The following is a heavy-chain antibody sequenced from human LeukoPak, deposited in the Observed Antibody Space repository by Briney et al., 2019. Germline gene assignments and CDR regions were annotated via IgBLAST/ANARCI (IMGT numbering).Heavy chain of an antibody. J-gene: IGHJ4*02. V-gene: IGHV3-23*01. D-gene: IGHD3-22*01. CDR1: GFTFSSYA. CDR2: ISGSGGST. CDR3: AKSGSRKYYDSSGYDY. Sequence: GGSLRLSCAASGFTFSSYAMSWVRQAPGKGLEWVSAISGSGGSTYYADSVKGRFTISRDNSKNTLYLQMNSLRAEDTAVYYCAKSGSRKYYDSSGYDYWGQGTLVTVSS.